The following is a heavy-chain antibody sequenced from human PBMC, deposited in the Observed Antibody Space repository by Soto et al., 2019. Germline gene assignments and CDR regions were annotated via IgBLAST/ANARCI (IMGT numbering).Heavy chain of an antibody. Sequence: QVQLVQSGAEVKQSGASVKVSCKASGYDFTAYDINWVRQASGQGLEWMGWMNPINGATGSARRFQGRVSMTRNTATGTAYLELTSLRSEDTAVYYCARGNGYNYKGVYLDFWGQGTLVHVSS. D-gene: IGHD5-12*01. CDR2: MNPINGAT. J-gene: IGHJ4*02. CDR1: GYDFTAYD. V-gene: IGHV1-8*02. CDR3: ARGNGYNYKGVYLDF.